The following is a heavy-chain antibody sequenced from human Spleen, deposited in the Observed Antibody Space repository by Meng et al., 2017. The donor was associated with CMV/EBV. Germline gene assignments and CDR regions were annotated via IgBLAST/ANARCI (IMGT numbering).Heavy chain of an antibody. CDR2: INPSGGST. CDR1: GYTFTSYY. Sequence: QVQPGKAGAEVKKPRASVKVSCKASGYTFTSYYMHWVRQAPGQGLEWMGIINPSGGSTSYAQKFQGRVTMTRDTSTSTVYMELSSLRSEDTAVYYCANVDTAMAPFDYWGQGTLVTVSS. CDR3: ANVDTAMAPFDY. J-gene: IGHJ4*02. D-gene: IGHD5-18*01. V-gene: IGHV1-46*01.